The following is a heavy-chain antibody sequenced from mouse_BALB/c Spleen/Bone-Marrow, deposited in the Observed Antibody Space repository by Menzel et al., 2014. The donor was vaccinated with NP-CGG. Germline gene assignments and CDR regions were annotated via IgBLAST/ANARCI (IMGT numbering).Heavy chain of an antibody. CDR2: ISSGGSYT. D-gene: IGHD2-2*01. CDR3: ARGGGYDWYFDV. Sequence: EVKLQESGGGLVKPGGSLKLSCAASGFTFSSYAMSWVRQTPEKRLEWVATISSGGSYTYYPDSVKGRFTISGDNAKNTLYLQMSSLRSEDTAMYYCARGGGYDWYFDVWGAGTTVTVSS. V-gene: IGHV5-9-1*01. J-gene: IGHJ1*01. CDR1: GFTFSSYA.